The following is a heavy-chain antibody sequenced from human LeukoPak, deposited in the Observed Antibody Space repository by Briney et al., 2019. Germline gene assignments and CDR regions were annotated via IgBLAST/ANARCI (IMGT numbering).Heavy chain of an antibody. CDR3: ARDRPDLGYCSGGSCGPSDY. CDR2: TYSGGST. V-gene: IGHV3-53*01. D-gene: IGHD2-15*01. CDR1: GFIVSSNY. Sequence: GGSLRLSCAASGFIVSSNYMSWVRQAPGKGLEWVSATYSGGSTYYAHSVEGRFTVSRDNSKNTLYLQMNSLRAEDTAVYYCARDRPDLGYCSGGSCGPSDYWGQGTLVTVSS. J-gene: IGHJ4*02.